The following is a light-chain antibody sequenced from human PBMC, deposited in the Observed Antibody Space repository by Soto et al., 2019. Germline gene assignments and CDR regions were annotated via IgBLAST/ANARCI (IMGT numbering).Light chain of an antibody. CDR2: DVS. CDR1: ISDVGSYNY. CDR3: GSYTTSSNYV. J-gene: IGLJ1*01. V-gene: IGLV2-14*03. Sequence: QSVLTQPASVSGSPGQSITISCTGTISDVGSYNYASWYQQYPGKAPKLMIYDVSTRPSGVSDRFSGSKSGNTASLTISGLRAEDEADYYCGSYTTSSNYVFGTGTKLTVL.